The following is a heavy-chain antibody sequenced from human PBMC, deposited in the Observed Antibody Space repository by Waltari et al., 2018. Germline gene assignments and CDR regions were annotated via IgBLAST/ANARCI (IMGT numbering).Heavy chain of an antibody. CDR1: GFKFNDYG. Sequence: EVQLAESGGAVVRPGGSLRPTCVASGFKFNDYGMSWVRRVPGKGLEWVSGITWNGGIISYSDSVKGRFTITRDNDKNSLSLQMTSLRVEDTALYYCARYLNWGLPRFDNWGQGTQVTVSS. V-gene: IGHV3-20*04. CDR3: ARYLNWGLPRFDN. CDR2: ITWNGGII. D-gene: IGHD3-16*01. J-gene: IGHJ4*02.